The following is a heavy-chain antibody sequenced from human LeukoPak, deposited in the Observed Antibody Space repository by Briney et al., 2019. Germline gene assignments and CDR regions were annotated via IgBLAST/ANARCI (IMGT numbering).Heavy chain of an antibody. CDR3: ARVGSGMATCFDY. V-gene: IGHV4-39*01. CDR2: IYYSGST. CDR1: GGSISSSSYY. Sequence: SETLSLTCTVSGGSISSSSYYWGWIRQPPGKGLEWIGSIYYSGSTYYNPSLKSRVTISVDTSKNQFSLKLSSVTAADTAVYYCARVGSGMATCFDYWGQGTLVTVSS. D-gene: IGHD2-8*01. J-gene: IGHJ4*02.